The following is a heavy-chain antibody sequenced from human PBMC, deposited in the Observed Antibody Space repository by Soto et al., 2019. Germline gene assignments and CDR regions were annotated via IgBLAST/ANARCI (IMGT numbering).Heavy chain of an antibody. J-gene: IGHJ4*02. Sequence: EVQLVESGGGLVQPGGSLRLSCAASGFTFSSYAMHWVRQAPGKGLEYVSAIVSNGGRTYYANSVKGRFTISRDNSKNTLYLQMGSLRAEDMAVYYCARGGSHFDYWGQGTLVTVSS. D-gene: IGHD2-15*01. V-gene: IGHV3-64*01. CDR2: IVSNGGRT. CDR1: GFTFSSYA. CDR3: ARGGSHFDY.